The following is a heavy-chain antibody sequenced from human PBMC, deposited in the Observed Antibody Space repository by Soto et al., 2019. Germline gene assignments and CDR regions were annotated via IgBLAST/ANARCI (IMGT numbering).Heavy chain of an antibody. V-gene: IGHV4-34*01. CDR3: ARGLLDSSGWSVDY. J-gene: IGHJ4*02. CDR2: INHSGST. Sequence: QVQLQQWGAGLLKPSETLSLTCAVYGGSVSGYYWSWIRQPPGKGLEWIGEINHSGSTNYNPSLTSRVTLSVDTSKNQFSLKLSSVTAADTAVYYCARGLLDSSGWSVDYWGQGTLVTVSS. CDR1: GGSVSGYY. D-gene: IGHD6-19*01.